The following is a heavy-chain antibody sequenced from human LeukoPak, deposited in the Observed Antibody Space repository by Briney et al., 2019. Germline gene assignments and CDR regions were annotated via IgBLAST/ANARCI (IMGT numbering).Heavy chain of an antibody. Sequence: SVXXSXXASXXTXXSXAXSXXRQAPGQGLXWMGWMNPNSGNTGYAQKFQGRVTMTRDTSISTAYMELSSLRSEDTAVYYCARTCSGTSCSDFDYWGQGTLVTVSS. CDR2: MNPNSGNT. V-gene: IGHV1-8*02. J-gene: IGHJ4*02. D-gene: IGHD2-2*01. CDR3: ARTCSGTSCSDFDY. CDR1: XXTXXSXA.